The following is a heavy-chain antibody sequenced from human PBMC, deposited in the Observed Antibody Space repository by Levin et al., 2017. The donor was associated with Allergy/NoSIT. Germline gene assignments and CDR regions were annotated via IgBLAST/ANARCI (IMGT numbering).Heavy chain of an antibody. CDR2: IKSKTDGGTT. CDR1: GFTFSNAW. Sequence: GGSLRLSCAASGFTFSNAWMSWVRQAPGKGLEWVGRIKSKTDGGTTDYAAPVKGRFTISRDDSKNTLYLQMNSLKTEDTAVYYCTTVRLDYIWGSYRDGAFDIWGQGTMVTVSS. J-gene: IGHJ3*02. CDR3: TTVRLDYIWGSYRDGAFDI. V-gene: IGHV3-15*01. D-gene: IGHD3-16*02.